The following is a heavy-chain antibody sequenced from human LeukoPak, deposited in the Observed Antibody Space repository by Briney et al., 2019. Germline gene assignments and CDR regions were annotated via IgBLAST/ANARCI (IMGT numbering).Heavy chain of an antibody. J-gene: IGHJ4*02. CDR1: GFTFSSSG. D-gene: IGHD2-15*01. Sequence: GGSLGLSCAASGFTFSSSGMSWVRQAPGKGLEWVSDISSSGSSTYYADSVKGRFSISRDNSKNTLYLQMNTLRAEDTAVYYCAKMIGGSRPKYPLDYWGQGTLVTVSS. CDR2: ISSSGSST. V-gene: IGHV3-23*01. CDR3: AKMIGGSRPKYPLDY.